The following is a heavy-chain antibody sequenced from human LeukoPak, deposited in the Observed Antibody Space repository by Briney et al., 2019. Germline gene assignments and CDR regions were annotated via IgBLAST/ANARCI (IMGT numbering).Heavy chain of an antibody. J-gene: IGHJ6*03. D-gene: IGHD4-17*01. CDR3: ARSLLDYGYYYYYYMDV. V-gene: IGHV4-59*11. Sequence: SETLSLTCTVSGGSISSHYWSWIRQPPGKGLEWIGYIYYSGSTNYNPSLKSRVTISVDTSKNQFSLKLSSVTAADSAVYYCARSLLDYGYYYYYYMDVWGKGTTVTVSS. CDR1: GGSISSHY. CDR2: IYYSGST.